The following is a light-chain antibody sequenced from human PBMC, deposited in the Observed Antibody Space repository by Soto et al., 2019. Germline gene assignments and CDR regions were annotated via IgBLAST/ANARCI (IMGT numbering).Light chain of an antibody. J-gene: IGKJ2*01. V-gene: IGKV1-39*01. CDR1: QSINSY. CDR3: QQSYSTPPT. CDR2: AAS. Sequence: DIQMTQSPSSLSASVGDRVTITCRASQSINSYLNWYQQKPGKAPKLLAHAASSLQSGVPSRFSGSGSGTEFTLTISSLPTEDFANYYCQQSYSTPPTFGQGTKLEIK.